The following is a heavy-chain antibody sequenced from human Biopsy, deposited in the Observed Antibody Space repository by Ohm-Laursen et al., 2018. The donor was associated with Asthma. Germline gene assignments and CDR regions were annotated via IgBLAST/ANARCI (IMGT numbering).Heavy chain of an antibody. J-gene: IGHJ6*02. V-gene: IGHV3-7*01. CDR2: IKKDGSEK. D-gene: IGHD2-2*01. CDR1: GFTFSSYA. Sequence: GSLRLSCAASGFTFSSYAMSWARQAPGKGLEWVANIKKDGSEKYYVDSVKGRFTISRDNAKNSLYLHMNSLRAEDTAVYYCARGGYCTSPTCPWGRYATDVWGQGTTVTVSS. CDR3: ARGGYCTSPTCPWGRYATDV.